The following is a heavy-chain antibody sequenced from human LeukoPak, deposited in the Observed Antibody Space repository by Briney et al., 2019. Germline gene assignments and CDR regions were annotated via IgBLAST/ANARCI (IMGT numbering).Heavy chain of an antibody. CDR2: ISAYNGNT. V-gene: IGHV1-18*01. CDR1: GYTFTSYD. CDR3: ARDVIVGAWGFDY. D-gene: IGHD1-26*01. Sequence: GASVKVSCKASGYTFTSYDINWVRQATGKGLEWMGWISAYNGNTNYAQKLQGRVTMTTDTSTSTAYMELRSLRSDDTAVYYCARDVIVGAWGFDYWGQGTLVTVSS. J-gene: IGHJ4*02.